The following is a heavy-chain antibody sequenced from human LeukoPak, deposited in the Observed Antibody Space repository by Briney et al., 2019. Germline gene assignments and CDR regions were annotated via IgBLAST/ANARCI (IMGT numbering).Heavy chain of an antibody. Sequence: PSETLSLTCTVSGGSISSGSYYWSWIRQPPGKGLEWIGYIYYSGSTNYNPSLKSRVTISVDTSKNQFSLKLSSVTAADTAVYYCARCLYSSGWETGAFDIWGQGTMVTVSS. CDR1: GGSISSGSYY. V-gene: IGHV4-61*01. D-gene: IGHD6-19*01. CDR3: ARCLYSSGWETGAFDI. J-gene: IGHJ3*02. CDR2: IYYSGST.